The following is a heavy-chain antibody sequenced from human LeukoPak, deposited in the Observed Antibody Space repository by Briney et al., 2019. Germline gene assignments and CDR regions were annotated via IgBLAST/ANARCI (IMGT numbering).Heavy chain of an antibody. Sequence: GGSLRLSCLASGFTFEEYAFSWVRQPPGKGLEWVCGINWNGATTRCSDSLKGRFTISRDNAKASLFLQMDSLRTEDTAFYYCTRSVGTAIPPFSDDWGQGTLVTVSS. CDR2: INWNGATT. CDR1: GFTFEEYA. CDR3: TRSVGTAIPPFSDD. V-gene: IGHV3-20*04. D-gene: IGHD2-21*02. J-gene: IGHJ4*02.